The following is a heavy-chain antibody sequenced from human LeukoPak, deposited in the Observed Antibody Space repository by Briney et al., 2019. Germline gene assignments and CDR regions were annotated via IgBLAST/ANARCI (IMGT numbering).Heavy chain of an antibody. J-gene: IGHJ4*02. V-gene: IGHV1-2*02. D-gene: IGHD3-9*01. CDR3: ATVNYGMLDY. CDR2: VDPRSGIT. Sequence: GASVKVSCKASGYTFTDYYIHWVRRAPGQGLEWMGWVDPRSGITKCTQKFQGRVTMTRDTSINTVYVDLSGLTFDDTAVYYCATVNYGMLDYWGQGTLVTVSS. CDR1: GYTFTDYY.